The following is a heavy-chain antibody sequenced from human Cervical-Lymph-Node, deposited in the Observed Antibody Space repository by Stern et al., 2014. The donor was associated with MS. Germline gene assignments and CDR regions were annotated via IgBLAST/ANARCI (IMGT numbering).Heavy chain of an antibody. CDR3: ANLAN. V-gene: IGHV3-30*18. CDR1: GFTFSRYG. Sequence: VQLEESGGGVVQPGRSLRLSCAASGFTFSRYGMHWVRQTPGKWLELVAFISYDGSNENYADSMKGRFTISRDNSKNALFLQMNSLRGDDTAVYYCANLANWGQGTLVTVSS. CDR2: ISYDGSNE. J-gene: IGHJ4*02.